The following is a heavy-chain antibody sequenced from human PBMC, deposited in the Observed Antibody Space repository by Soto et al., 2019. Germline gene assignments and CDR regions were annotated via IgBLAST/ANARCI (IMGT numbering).Heavy chain of an antibody. CDR2: IIPIFGTE. J-gene: IGHJ5*01. V-gene: IGHV1-69*01. D-gene: IGHD2-15*01. CDR1: GGTFSSYA. CDR3: VREGEGYCSGGSCYSGRNWFDS. Sequence: QVQLVQSGAEVKKPGSSVKVSCKASGGTFSSYAISWVRQAPGQGLEWMGGIIPIFGTENYAQKFQGRVTITADESTSTADMELSSLRSEETAVSYCVREGEGYCSGGSCYSGRNWFDSWGQGTLVTVSS.